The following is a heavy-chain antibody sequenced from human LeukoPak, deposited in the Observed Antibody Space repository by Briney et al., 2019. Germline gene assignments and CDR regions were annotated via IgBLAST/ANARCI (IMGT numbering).Heavy chain of an antibody. J-gene: IGHJ4*02. CDR1: GFTVSSNY. CDR3: VKVAKYYYGSETYYFFEQ. V-gene: IGHV3-53*01. Sequence: GGSLRLSCAASGFTVSSNYMSWVRQAPGKGLEWVSVIYSGGSTYYADSAKGRFTISRDNSKNTLYLQMNSLRVEDTAIYYCVKVAKYYYGSETYYFFEQWGQGTPVTASS. D-gene: IGHD3-10*01. CDR2: IYSGGST.